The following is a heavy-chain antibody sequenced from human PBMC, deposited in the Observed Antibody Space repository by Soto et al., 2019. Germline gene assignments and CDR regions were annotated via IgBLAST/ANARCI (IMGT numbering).Heavy chain of an antibody. D-gene: IGHD3-3*01. J-gene: IGHJ6*02. CDR3: ARPSYYDFWSGYYTNYYYYGMDV. CDR1: GGTFSSYA. Sequence: ASVKVSCKASGGTFSSYAISWVRQAPGQGLEWMGGIIPIFGTANYAQKFQGRVTITADESTSTAYMELSSLRSEDTAVYYCARPSYYDFWSGYYTNYYYYGMDVWGQGTTVTVSS. CDR2: IIPIFGTA. V-gene: IGHV1-69*13.